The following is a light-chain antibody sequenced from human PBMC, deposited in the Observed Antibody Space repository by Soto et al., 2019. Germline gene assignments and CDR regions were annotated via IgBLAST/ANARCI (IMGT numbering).Light chain of an antibody. Sequence: QSALTRPASVSGSPGQSITISCTGTSSDVGGYNYDSWYQHHPGKAPKLMIYEVSNRPSGVSNRFSGSKSGNTASLTISGLQAEDDADYYCSSYTGSSTPVFGVGTKLTVL. V-gene: IGLV2-14*01. J-gene: IGLJ3*02. CDR3: SSYTGSSTPV. CDR1: SSDVGGYNY. CDR2: EVS.